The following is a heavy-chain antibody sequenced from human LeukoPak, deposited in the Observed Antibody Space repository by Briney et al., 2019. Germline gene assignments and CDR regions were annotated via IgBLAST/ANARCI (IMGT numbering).Heavy chain of an antibody. J-gene: IGHJ6*03. CDR1: GFTFSSYG. Sequence: GGTLRLPCAVSGFTFSSYGMSWVRQAPGKGLEWVSSIGGRGGSAYYADSVKGRFTISRGNSKNTLYLRMNSLRAEDTAVYYCAKQGRDWLRDYYYYMDVWGKGTTVTISS. CDR2: IGGRGGSA. V-gene: IGHV3-23*01. CDR3: AKQGRDWLRDYYYYMDV. D-gene: IGHD3-9*01.